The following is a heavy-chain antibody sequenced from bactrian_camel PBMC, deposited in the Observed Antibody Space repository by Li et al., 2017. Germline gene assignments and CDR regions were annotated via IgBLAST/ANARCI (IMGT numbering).Heavy chain of an antibody. CDR2: YYSALVTAST. CDR1: LYVASTLC. D-gene: IGHD1*01. CDR3: AAVEKDVGTKLLRLRPSSYTF. J-gene: IGHJ4*01. V-gene: IGHV3S1*01. Sequence: VQLVDSGGESVQAGGTLSLSCSVSLYVASTLCPAWFRQVPGQAREGVATYYSALVTASTSIADPVQGRFDVSLDKANNTLYLRMNSLKPEDTGMYFCAAVEKDVGTKLLRLRPSSYTFWGQGTQVTVS.